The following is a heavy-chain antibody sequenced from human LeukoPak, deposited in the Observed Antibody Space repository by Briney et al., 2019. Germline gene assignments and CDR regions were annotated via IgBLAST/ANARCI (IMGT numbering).Heavy chain of an antibody. D-gene: IGHD6-6*01. CDR2: IIPILGIA. V-gene: IGHV1-69*04. J-gene: IGHJ6*02. Sequence: VASVKVSRKASLGTFSSYAISWVRQAPGQGVEWMGRIIPILGIANYAQKFQGRVTITADKSTSTAYMELSSLRSEDTAVYYCAVRPGDYYYYYGMDVWGQGTTVTVSS. CDR3: AVRPGDYYYYYGMDV. CDR1: LGTFSSYA.